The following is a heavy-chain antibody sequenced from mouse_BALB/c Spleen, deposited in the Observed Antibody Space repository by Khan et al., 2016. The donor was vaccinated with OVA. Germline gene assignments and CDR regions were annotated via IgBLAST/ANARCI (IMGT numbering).Heavy chain of an antibody. V-gene: IGHV1-4*01. CDR2: IIPSTVYT. CDR1: GYTFTSYT. D-gene: IGHD1-1*01. J-gene: IGHJ4*01. CDR3: AMDVHYYGSRGAMDN. Sequence: QVQLQQSGAELARPGASVKMSCKATGYTFTSYTMHWVKQRPGQGLEWIGYIIPSTVYTNYNQKFKDKATLTADKSSSTAYMQLSSLTSEDSAVYYGAMDVHYYGSRGAMDNWGQGTSVTVSS.